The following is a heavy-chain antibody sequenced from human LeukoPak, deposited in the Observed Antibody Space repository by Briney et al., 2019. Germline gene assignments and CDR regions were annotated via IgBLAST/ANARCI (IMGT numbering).Heavy chain of an antibody. CDR1: GGSISSGGYY. CDR3: ARANSYDFWSGYYSY. V-gene: IGHV4-31*03. Sequence: SETLSLTCTVSGGSISSGGYYWSWIRQHPGKGLEWIGYIYYSGSTYYNPSLKSRVTISVDTSKNQFSLKLSSVTAADTAVYYCARANSYDFWSGYYSYWGQGTLVTVSS. J-gene: IGHJ4*02. CDR2: IYYSGST. D-gene: IGHD3-3*01.